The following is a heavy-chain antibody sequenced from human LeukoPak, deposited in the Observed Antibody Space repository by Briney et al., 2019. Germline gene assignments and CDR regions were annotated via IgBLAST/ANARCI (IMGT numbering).Heavy chain of an antibody. D-gene: IGHD3-10*01. CDR3: ATVAPSLLWFGELLPN. Sequence: ASVKVSCKASGYTFTSYSISWVRQAPGQGLEWMGWISAYNGNTNYAQKLQGRVTMTTDTSTSTAYMELRSLRSDDTAVYYCATVAPSLLWFGELLPNWGQGTLVTVSS. J-gene: IGHJ4*02. V-gene: IGHV1-18*01. CDR2: ISAYNGNT. CDR1: GYTFTSYS.